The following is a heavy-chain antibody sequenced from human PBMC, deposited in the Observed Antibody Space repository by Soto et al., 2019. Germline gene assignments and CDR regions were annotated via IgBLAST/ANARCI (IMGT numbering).Heavy chain of an antibody. Sequence: QVQLQESGPGLVKPSQTLSLTCTVSGGSSTSGDCYWTWMRQPPGKGLEWIGYIFHSGSTLYNPSLKSRLTLSRDTSKNQFSLRLNSVTADDTAVYFCAKIATNSLSGVDVWGQGATVPVSS. J-gene: IGHJ6*02. CDR3: AKIATNSLSGVDV. CDR1: GGSSTSGDCY. CDR2: IFHSGST. D-gene: IGHD5-12*01. V-gene: IGHV4-30-4*01.